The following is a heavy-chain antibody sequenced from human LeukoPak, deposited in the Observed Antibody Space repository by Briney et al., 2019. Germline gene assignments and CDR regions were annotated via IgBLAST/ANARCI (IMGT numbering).Heavy chain of an antibody. CDR2: ISGGGGST. CDR3: ARHSSSLVSNWFDP. J-gene: IGHJ5*02. CDR1: GFTFSGYA. D-gene: IGHD6-13*01. V-gene: IGHV3-23*01. Sequence: PGGSLRLSCAASGFTFSGYAMSWVRQAPGKGLEWVSAISGGGGSTYYADSVKGRFTISRDNSKNTLYLQMNSLRAEDTAVYYCARHSSSLVSNWFDPWGQGTLVTVSS.